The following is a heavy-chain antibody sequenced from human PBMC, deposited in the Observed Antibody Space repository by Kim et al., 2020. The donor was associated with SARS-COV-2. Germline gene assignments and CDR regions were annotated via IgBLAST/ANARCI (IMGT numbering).Heavy chain of an antibody. CDR2: IYYSGST. CDR3: ARESGWFDP. V-gene: IGHV4-39*02. J-gene: IGHJ5*02. Sequence: SETLSLTCTVSGGSISSSSYYWGWIRQPPGKGLEWIGSIYYSGSTYYNPSLKSRVTISVDTSKNQFSLKLSSVTAADTAVYYCARESGWFDPWGQGTLVTVSS. CDR1: GGSISSSSYY.